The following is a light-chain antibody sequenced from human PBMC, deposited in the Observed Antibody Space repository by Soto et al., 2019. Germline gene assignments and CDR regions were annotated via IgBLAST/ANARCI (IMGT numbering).Light chain of an antibody. CDR3: QQRSNWPRT. CDR2: DAS. Sequence: EILLTHSPATLSLSPGERATLSCIASQSVSSYLAWYQQKPGQAPRLLIYDASNRATGIPARFSGSGSGTDFTLTISSLEPEDFAVYYCQQRSNWPRTFGQGTKVEIK. V-gene: IGKV3-11*01. CDR1: QSVSSY. J-gene: IGKJ1*01.